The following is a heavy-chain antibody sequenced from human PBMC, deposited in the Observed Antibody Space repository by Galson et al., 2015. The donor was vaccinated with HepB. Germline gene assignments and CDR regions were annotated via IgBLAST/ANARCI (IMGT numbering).Heavy chain of an antibody. J-gene: IGHJ4*02. D-gene: IGHD3-22*01. Sequence: SLRLSCAASGFTFSSYAMHWVRQAPGKGLEWVAVISYDGSNKYYADSVKGRFTISRDNSKNTLYLQMNSLRAEDTAVYYCARDVYYYDSSGYYGYWGQGTLVTVSS. CDR3: ARDVYYYDSSGYYGY. CDR1: GFTFSSYA. V-gene: IGHV3-30*04. CDR2: ISYDGSNK.